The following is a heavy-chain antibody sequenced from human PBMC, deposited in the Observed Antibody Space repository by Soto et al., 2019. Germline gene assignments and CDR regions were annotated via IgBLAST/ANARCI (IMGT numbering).Heavy chain of an antibody. Sequence: EVQLLESGGGLVQPGGSLRLSCAASGFTFSSYAMSWVRQAPGKVLEWVSAISGSGGSTYYADSVKGRFTISRDNSKNPLYLQMNSLRAEDTAVYYCAKMDSPPYGMDVWGQGTTVTVSS. D-gene: IGHD2-15*01. CDR3: AKMDSPPYGMDV. J-gene: IGHJ6*02. CDR1: GFTFSSYA. V-gene: IGHV3-23*01. CDR2: ISGSGGST.